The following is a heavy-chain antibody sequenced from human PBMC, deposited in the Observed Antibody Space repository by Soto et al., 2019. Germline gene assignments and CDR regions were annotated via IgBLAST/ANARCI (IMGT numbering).Heavy chain of an antibody. Sequence: QVQLVQSGAEVKKPGSSVKVSCKASGGTFSSYTISWVRQAPGQGLEWMGRIIPILGIANYAQKFQGRVTITADKSTSTAYMELSSLRSEDTAVYYCARTLAYCGGDCYDWYFDLRGRGTLVTVSS. J-gene: IGHJ2*01. CDR3: ARTLAYCGGDCYDWYFDL. CDR2: IIPILGIA. V-gene: IGHV1-69*02. CDR1: GGTFSSYT. D-gene: IGHD2-21*02.